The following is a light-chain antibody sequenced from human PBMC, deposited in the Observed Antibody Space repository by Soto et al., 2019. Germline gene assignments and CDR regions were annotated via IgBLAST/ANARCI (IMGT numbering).Light chain of an antibody. Sequence: EIVMTQSPATLSLSPGERATLSCRASQSVSSNLAWYQQKPGQAPRLLIYGASTRATGIPARFSGSGSGTEFTLTISSLPSEDFAVYYCQQYNNWPPLTFGQGTKVEIK. CDR3: QQYNNWPPLT. V-gene: IGKV3-15*01. J-gene: IGKJ1*01. CDR1: QSVSSN. CDR2: GAS.